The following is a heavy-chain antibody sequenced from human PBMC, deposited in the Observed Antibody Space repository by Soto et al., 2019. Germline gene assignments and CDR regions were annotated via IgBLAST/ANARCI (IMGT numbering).Heavy chain of an antibody. V-gene: IGHV1-69*13. Sequence: ASVKVSCKASGGTFSSYAISWVRQAPGQGLEWMGGIIPIFGTANYAQKFQGRVTITADESTSTAYMELSSLRSEDTAVYYCARDSGYSSSSSWFDPWGQGTLVTVSS. CDR2: IIPIFGTA. D-gene: IGHD6-6*01. CDR3: ARDSGYSSSSSWFDP. CDR1: GGTFSSYA. J-gene: IGHJ5*02.